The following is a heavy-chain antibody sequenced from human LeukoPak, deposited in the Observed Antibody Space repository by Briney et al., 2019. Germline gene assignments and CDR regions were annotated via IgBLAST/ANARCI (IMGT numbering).Heavy chain of an antibody. V-gene: IGHV4-59*01. Sequence: SETLSLICTVFGGPISSFYCSWIRQSPGKGLEWIAYIYHNGRTNYNPSLKSRVTISIDTSKNQFSLKLSTVTAADTAVYYCASTQDGYGYKFDYWGQGTLVTVSS. CDR3: ASTQDGYGYKFDY. D-gene: IGHD5-24*01. J-gene: IGHJ4*02. CDR2: IYHNGRT. CDR1: GGPISSFY.